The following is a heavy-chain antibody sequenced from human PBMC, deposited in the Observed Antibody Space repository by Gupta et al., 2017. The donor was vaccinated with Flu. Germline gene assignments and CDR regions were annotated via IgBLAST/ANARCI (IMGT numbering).Heavy chain of an antibody. CDR3: YVAAPPDF. V-gene: IGHV3-30*03. J-gene: IGHJ4*02. D-gene: IGHD6-6*01. CDR1: GFIFSGHG. CDR2: VSDDGTYK. Sequence: QVQLVESGGGVVQPGTSLSLSCATSGFIFSGHGMHWVRQAPGKGLEWGAFVSDDGTYKYYADSVKGRFTISRDNSENTLSLEMNSLRPEDTAVYYCYVAAPPDFWGQGTLVTVS.